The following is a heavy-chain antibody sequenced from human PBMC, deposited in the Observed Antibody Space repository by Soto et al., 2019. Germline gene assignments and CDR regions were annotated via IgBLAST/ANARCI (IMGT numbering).Heavy chain of an antibody. J-gene: IGHJ4*02. D-gene: IGHD4-4*01. V-gene: IGHV1-8*01. CDR1: GYTFTSYD. Sequence: QVQLVQSGAEVKKPGASVKVSCKASGYTFTSYDINWVRQATGQGLEWMGWMNPNSGNTGYAQKFQGRGTMTRNTSISTAYMELSSLRAEDTAVXXXXXGSXXXGYWGQGTLVTVSS. CDR2: MNPNSGNT. CDR3: XXGSXXXGY.